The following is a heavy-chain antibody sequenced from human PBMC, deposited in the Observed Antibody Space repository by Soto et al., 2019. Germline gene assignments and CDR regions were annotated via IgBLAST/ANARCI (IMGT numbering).Heavy chain of an antibody. CDR3: ARSWGLYCSSSRCYSPWFDP. J-gene: IGHJ5*02. CDR1: GFTFNSHE. V-gene: IGHV3-48*03. Sequence: PGGSLRLSCAGSGFTFNSHEMTWVRQAPGKGLECISSISSSGGSIYYEDSVKGRFTVSRDNAKNSLYLQMNSLRAEETAVYYCARSWGLYCSSSRCYSPWFDPWGRATMVTVSS. CDR2: ISSSGGSI. D-gene: IGHD2-2*02.